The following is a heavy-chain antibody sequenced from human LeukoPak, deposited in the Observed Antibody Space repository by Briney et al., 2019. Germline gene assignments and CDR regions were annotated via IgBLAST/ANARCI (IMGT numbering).Heavy chain of an antibody. CDR3: ARLYDILTGSNYYNYSYGMDV. CDR1: GHTFTSYD. D-gene: IGHD3-9*01. Sequence: ASVKVSCKASGHTFTSYDINWVRQATGQGREWMGWMIPNSGNTGYAQKFQGRVTMTRNTSISTAYMELSSLRSADTAVYYCARLYDILTGSNYYNYSYGMDVWGQGTTVTVSS. V-gene: IGHV1-8*01. J-gene: IGHJ6*02. CDR2: MIPNSGNT.